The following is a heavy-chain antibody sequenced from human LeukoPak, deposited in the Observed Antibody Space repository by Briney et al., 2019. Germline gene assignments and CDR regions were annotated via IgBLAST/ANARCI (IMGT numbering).Heavy chain of an antibody. CDR3: ARAPQIGFSGFDKNY. D-gene: IGHD5-12*01. V-gene: IGHV3-74*01. Sequence: GGSLRLSCAASGFTLSDYWMHWVRQAPGKGLVWVSRINSDESRIIYADSVKGRFTISRDNAKNTVYLQMNSLRADDTAVYFCARAPQIGFSGFDKNYWGQGTLVTVSS. CDR1: GFTLSDYW. CDR2: INSDESRI. J-gene: IGHJ4*02.